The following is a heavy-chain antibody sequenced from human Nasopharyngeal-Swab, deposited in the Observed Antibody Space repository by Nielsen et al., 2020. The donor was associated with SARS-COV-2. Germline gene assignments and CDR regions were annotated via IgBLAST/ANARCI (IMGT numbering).Heavy chain of an antibody. D-gene: IGHD6-19*01. Sequence: GESLKISCAASGFTVSNHYMTWVRQAPGKGLEWVSLIYSGGSTYYADSVKGRFTISRDNSKNTLYLQMNSLRAEDTAVYYCAREVSTGWYRGAAFDIWGQGTMVTVSS. V-gene: IGHV3-53*01. J-gene: IGHJ3*02. CDR3: AREVSTGWYRGAAFDI. CDR1: GFTVSNHY. CDR2: IYSGGST.